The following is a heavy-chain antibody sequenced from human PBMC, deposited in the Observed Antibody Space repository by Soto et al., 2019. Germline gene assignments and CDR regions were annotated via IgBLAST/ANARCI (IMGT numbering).Heavy chain of an antibody. Sequence: SETLSLTCSVSGGSISSGDYYWNWIRQPPGKGLEWIGHIYYSGSTYYNSSLKSRVTISLDTSKNQFSLKLSPDDTAVYYCVKAPAVRGLLVRVNYGMDVWGQGTKVTVS. J-gene: IGHJ6*02. CDR2: IYYSGST. V-gene: IGHV4-30-4*02. CDR3: VKAPAVRGLLVRVNYGMDV. CDR1: GGSISSGDYY. D-gene: IGHD3-10*01.